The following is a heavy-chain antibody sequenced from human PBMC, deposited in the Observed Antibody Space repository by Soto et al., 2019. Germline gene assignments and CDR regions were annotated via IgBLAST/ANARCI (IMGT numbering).Heavy chain of an antibody. V-gene: IGHV3-53*01. J-gene: IGHJ2*01. D-gene: IGHD6-19*01. CDR2: IYSGGST. CDR3: ARSGFRSGRTGSAYWLKRTLDL. Sequence: GLPLSLCRSASWGPSSGIGSRRVLKAPGKGLEWVSVIYSGGSTYYADSVKGRFTISRDNSKNTLYLQMNSLRAEDTAVYYCARSGFRSGRTGSAYWLKRTLDL. CDR1: WGPSSGIG.